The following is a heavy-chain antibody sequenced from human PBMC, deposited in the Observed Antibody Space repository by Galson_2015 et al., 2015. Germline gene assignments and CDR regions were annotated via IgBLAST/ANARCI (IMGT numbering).Heavy chain of an antibody. D-gene: IGHD3-3*01. V-gene: IGHV1-46*01. CDR2: INPSGGTT. Sequence: SVKVSCKASGYTFTTYYMHWVRQAPGQGLEWMGIINPSGGTTSYAQKFQGRVTLTTDPCTTTVSMELSSLRSDDTAVYYCARGLECLGYGCIRAYFDSWGQGTLITVSS. J-gene: IGHJ4*02. CDR3: ARGLECLGYGCIRAYFDS. CDR1: GYTFTTYY.